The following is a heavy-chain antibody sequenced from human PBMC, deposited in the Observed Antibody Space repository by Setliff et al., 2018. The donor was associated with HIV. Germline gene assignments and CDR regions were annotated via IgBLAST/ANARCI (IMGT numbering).Heavy chain of an antibody. CDR2: ISNSSRYY. V-gene: IGHV3-21*01. D-gene: IGHD3-10*01. J-gene: IGHJ3*01. CDR3: AREVLRGGDDAFGL. CDR1: GFTFSSYP. Sequence: GGSLRLSCAVSGFTFSSYPMTWVRQAPGRGPEWVASISNSSRYYWVKARYGDSVRGRFTISGDYAKNSVYLQMNSLRVEDSAVYYCAREVLRGGDDAFGLWGRGTVVTVSS.